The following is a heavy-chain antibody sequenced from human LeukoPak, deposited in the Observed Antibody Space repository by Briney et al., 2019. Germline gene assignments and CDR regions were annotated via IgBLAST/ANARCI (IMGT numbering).Heavy chain of an antibody. Sequence: PSETLSLTCTVSGGSVSSDAYCWSWIRQPPGKGLEWIGHICYTGSTNYYPSLTSRVTISVDTSKNHFSLKLSSVTAADTAVYYCARAYLSGSCPDYWGQGILVTVSS. V-gene: IGHV4-61*03. CDR3: ARAYLSGSCPDY. J-gene: IGHJ4*02. CDR2: ICYTGST. CDR1: GGSVSSDAYC. D-gene: IGHD3-10*01.